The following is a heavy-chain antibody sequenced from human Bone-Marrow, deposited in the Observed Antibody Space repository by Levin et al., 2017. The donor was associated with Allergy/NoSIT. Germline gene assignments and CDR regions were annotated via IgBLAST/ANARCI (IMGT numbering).Heavy chain of an antibody. CDR1: GFTFSTYT. J-gene: IGHJ4*02. V-gene: IGHV3-21*01. CDR3: ARGNYYLISGYYYFDY. D-gene: IGHD3-22*01. CDR2: ISSTSTYI. Sequence: GGSLRLSCTASGFTFSTYTMNWVRQAPGKGLEWVSSISSTSTYIYYADSVKGRFTISRDNAENSLYLQMNSLRAEDTAVYYCARGNYYLISGYYYFDYWGQGTLVTVSS.